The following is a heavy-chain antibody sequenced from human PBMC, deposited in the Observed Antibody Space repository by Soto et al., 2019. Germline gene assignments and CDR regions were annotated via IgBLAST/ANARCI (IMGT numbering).Heavy chain of an antibody. J-gene: IGHJ4*02. D-gene: IGHD2-15*01. CDR3: AKDRGGDCSDDACYFGGDY. CDR1: GFTFRFYG. CDR2: ISHDGSNA. V-gene: IGHV3-30*18. Sequence: GGSLRLSCAVSGFTFRFYGMHWVRQAPGKGLECVAVISHDGSNAFYADSVKGRFTISRDNSKNMLYLQMNSLKLEDTAVYYCAKDRGGDCSDDACYFGGDYWGRGNLVTVSS.